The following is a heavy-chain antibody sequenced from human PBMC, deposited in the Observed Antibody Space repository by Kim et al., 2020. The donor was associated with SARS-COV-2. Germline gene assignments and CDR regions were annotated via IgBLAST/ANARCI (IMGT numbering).Heavy chain of an antibody. Sequence: SETLSLTCTVSGGSISSYYWSWIRQPPGKGLEWIGYIYYSGSTNYNPSLKSRVTISVDTSKNQFSLKLSSVTAADTAVYYCARGRSYYYDSSGYFAGVWYFDLWGRGTLVTVSS. D-gene: IGHD3-22*01. CDR2: IYYSGST. J-gene: IGHJ2*01. V-gene: IGHV4-59*01. CDR1: GGSISSYY. CDR3: ARGRSYYYDSSGYFAGVWYFDL.